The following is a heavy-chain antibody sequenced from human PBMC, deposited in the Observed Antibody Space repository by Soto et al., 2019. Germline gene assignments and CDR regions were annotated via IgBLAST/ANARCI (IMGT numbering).Heavy chain of an antibody. V-gene: IGHV3-7*03. Sequence: SLRLSCAASGFTLSNYWMTWVRQAPGKGLEWVANINKDGSQKNYVDSVKGRFTIARDNGQNSLSLQINSLRVEDTAVYYCVRELGLAYWGQGALVTVSS. D-gene: IGHD7-27*01. J-gene: IGHJ4*02. CDR1: GFTLSNYW. CDR2: INKDGSQK. CDR3: VRELGLAY.